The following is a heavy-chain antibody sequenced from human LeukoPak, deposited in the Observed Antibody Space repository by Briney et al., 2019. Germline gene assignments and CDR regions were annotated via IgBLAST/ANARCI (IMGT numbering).Heavy chain of an antibody. CDR1: GFSVSHYA. V-gene: IGHV3-23*01. J-gene: IGHJ4*02. CDR3: AKELWFGELAADN. Sequence: GGSLRLSCTASGFTSGFSVSHYAMDWVRQTPGKGLEWGTGISGRGSDTYYADSVNVRFTISRDNSNNTLFLQMDGLGADDTAVYYCAKELWFGELAADNWGQGSLVTVSS. D-gene: IGHD3-10*01. CDR2: ISGRGSDT.